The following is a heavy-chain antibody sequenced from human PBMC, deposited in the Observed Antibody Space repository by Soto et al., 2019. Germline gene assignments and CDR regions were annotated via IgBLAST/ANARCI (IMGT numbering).Heavy chain of an antibody. CDR2: ISGTGGGT. D-gene: IGHD1-26*01. CDR1: EFTFSNYA. Sequence: EVQLLESGGGLVQPGGSLRLSCAASEFTFSNYAMSWVRQAPGKGLEWVSTISGTGGGTYYADSVKGRFTISRDNSKNTMYLKMNSLRAEDTAVYYCAKGQRSYYSGRNWFAPWGQGTLVTVSS. V-gene: IGHV3-23*01. J-gene: IGHJ5*02. CDR3: AKGQRSYYSGRNWFAP.